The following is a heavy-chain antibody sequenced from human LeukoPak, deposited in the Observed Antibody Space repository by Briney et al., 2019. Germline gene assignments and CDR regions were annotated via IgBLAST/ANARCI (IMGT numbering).Heavy chain of an antibody. CDR2: ISYDGSNK. CDR3: AKDRNGCVDP. J-gene: IGHJ5*02. D-gene: IGHD2-8*01. V-gene: IGHV3-30*18. CDR1: GFTFSSYG. Sequence: PGGSLRLSCAASGFTFSSYGMHWVRQAPGKGREWVAVISYDGSNKYYADSVKGRFTISRDNSKNTLYLQMNSLRAEDTAVYYCAKDRNGCVDPWGQGTLVTVSS.